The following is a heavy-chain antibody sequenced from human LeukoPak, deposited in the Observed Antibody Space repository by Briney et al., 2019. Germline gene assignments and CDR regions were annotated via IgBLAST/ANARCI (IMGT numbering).Heavy chain of an antibody. CDR3: SSTSPHDSSRKHY. CDR2: INPNSGGT. V-gene: IGHV1-2*02. J-gene: IGHJ4*02. CDR1: GCTFTGYY. D-gene: IGHD3-22*01. Sequence: GASVKVSXKASGCTFTGYYMHWVRQAPGQGLEWMGWINPNSGGTNYAQKFQGRVTMTRDTSISTAYMELSRLRSDDTAVYYCSSTSPHDSSRKHYWGQGTLVTVSS.